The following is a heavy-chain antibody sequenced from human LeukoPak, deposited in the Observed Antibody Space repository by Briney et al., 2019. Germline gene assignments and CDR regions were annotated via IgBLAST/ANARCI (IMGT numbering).Heavy chain of an antibody. D-gene: IGHD3-22*01. Sequence: GASVKVSCKASGGTFSSYAISWVRQAPGQGLEWMGWINTNTGNPTYAQGFTGRFVFSLDTSVSTAYLQISSLKAEDTAVYYCAREVLGSSGYCDYWGQGTLVTVSS. CDR3: AREVLGSSGYCDY. J-gene: IGHJ4*02. V-gene: IGHV7-4-1*02. CDR1: GGTFSSYA. CDR2: INTNTGNP.